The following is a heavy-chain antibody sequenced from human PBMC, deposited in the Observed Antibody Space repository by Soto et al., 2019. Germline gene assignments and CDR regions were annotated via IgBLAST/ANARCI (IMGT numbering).Heavy chain of an antibody. CDR1: GYRFTSSW. CDR2: VYPSDSDV. D-gene: IGHD6-6*01. V-gene: IGHV5-51*01. J-gene: IGHJ1*01. CDR3: SKFKYSTSVRYLQH. Sequence: GGSLKISCQGSGYRFTSSWIGWVRQMPGKGLEWLGNVYPSDSDVRYSPSFQGQVTISADKSISTAYLQWTSLKASDTAIYYCSKFKYSTSVRYLQHWGQGTPVTVSS.